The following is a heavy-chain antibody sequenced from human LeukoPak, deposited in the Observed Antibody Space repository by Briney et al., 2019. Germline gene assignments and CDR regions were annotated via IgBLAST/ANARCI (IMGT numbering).Heavy chain of an antibody. V-gene: IGHV4-59*01. D-gene: IGHD3-16*01. Sequence: PSETLSLTCTVSGGSISSYYWSWIRQPPGKGLEWIGYIYYSGSTNYNPSLKSRVTISVDTSKNQFSLKLSSVTAADTAVYYCARDPLGWFDPWGQGTLVTVSS. J-gene: IGHJ5*02. CDR1: GGSISSYY. CDR3: ARDPLGWFDP. CDR2: IYYSGST.